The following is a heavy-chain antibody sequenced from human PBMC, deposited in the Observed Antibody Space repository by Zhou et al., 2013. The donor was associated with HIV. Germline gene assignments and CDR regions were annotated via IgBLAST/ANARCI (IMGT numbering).Heavy chain of an antibody. V-gene: IGHV3-7*01. D-gene: IGHD3-9*01. CDR2: INQAGSGK. J-gene: IGHJ4*02. CDR1: GFTFSNYY. Sequence: EVQLVESGGGLVQPGGSLRLSCAASGFTFSNYYINWVRQAPGKGLEWVASINQAGSGKYYVDSVKGRFTVSRDNAKNSLYLQMNSLRAEDTAMYYCARDVTGYYPDWGQGNPGPPSPQ. CDR3: ARDVTGYYPD.